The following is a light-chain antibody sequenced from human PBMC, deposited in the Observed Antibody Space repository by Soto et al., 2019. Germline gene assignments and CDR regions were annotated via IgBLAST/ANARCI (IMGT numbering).Light chain of an antibody. Sequence: QSALTQPASVSGSPGQSITISCTGTISDVGGYNYVSWYQQHPGEAPKLIVYDVSNRPSGVSHRFSGSKSGNTASLTISGLQDEDVADYYCNSYRSTSTLYVFGTGTKLTVL. CDR3: NSYRSTSTLYV. CDR1: ISDVGGYNY. CDR2: DVS. V-gene: IGLV2-14*01. J-gene: IGLJ1*01.